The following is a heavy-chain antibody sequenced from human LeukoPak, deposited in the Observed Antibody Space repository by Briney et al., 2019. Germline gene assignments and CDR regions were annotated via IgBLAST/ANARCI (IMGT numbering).Heavy chain of an antibody. CDR1: GYTFTGYY. CDR3: ARDPTTVTTFYWGTRTNHNWFDP. D-gene: IGHD4-11*01. Sequence: WASVKVSCKASGYTFTGYYMHWVRQAPGQGLEWMGWINPNSGGTNYAQKFQGRVTMTRDTSISTAYMELSRLRSDDTAVYYCARDPTTVTTFYWGTRTNHNWFDPWGQGTLVTVSS. CDR2: INPNSGGT. J-gene: IGHJ5*02. V-gene: IGHV1-2*02.